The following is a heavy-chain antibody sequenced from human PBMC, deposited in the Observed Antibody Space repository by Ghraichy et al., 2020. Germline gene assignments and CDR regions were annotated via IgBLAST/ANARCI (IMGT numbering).Heavy chain of an antibody. Sequence: SETLSLTCAVSGGSISSSNWWSWVRQPPGKGLEWIGEIYHRGSTNYNPSLKSRVTISVDKSKNQFSLKLSSVTAADTAVYYCARDSTYYYGSGSPPPDVWGQGTTVTVSS. J-gene: IGHJ6*02. CDR2: IYHRGST. V-gene: IGHV4-4*02. CDR3: ARDSTYYYGSGSPPPDV. CDR1: GGSISSSNW. D-gene: IGHD3-10*01.